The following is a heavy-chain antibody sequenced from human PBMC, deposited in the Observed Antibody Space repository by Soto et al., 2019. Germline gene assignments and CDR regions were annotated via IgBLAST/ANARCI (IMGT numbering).Heavy chain of an antibody. V-gene: IGHV3-48*02. CDR1: GFTFSNYS. J-gene: IGHJ4*02. CDR2: ISNNSSVK. Sequence: EVQLVESGGGLVQPGASLRLSCAVSGFTFSNYSINWVRQAPGKGLEWLSYISNNSSVKYYADSVKGRFTISRDNAKNSLYIKMNSLRDDDTAVYYCARDRDAYCSKGVCSVPYFDYWGRGTLVTVSS. D-gene: IGHD2-8*01. CDR3: ARDRDAYCSKGVCSVPYFDY.